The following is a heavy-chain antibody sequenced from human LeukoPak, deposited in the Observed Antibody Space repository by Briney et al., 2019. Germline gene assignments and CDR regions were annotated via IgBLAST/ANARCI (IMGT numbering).Heavy chain of an antibody. Sequence: PGGSLRLSCVASGFTFRSHGMHWVRQAPGKGLEWVAVIWYDGSEKYYADSVKGRFIISRDNSKNMLYLQMNSLRADDTAVYYCARWGNNKILDYWGQGTLVTVSS. V-gene: IGHV3-33*01. D-gene: IGHD7-27*01. CDR1: GFTFRSHG. J-gene: IGHJ4*02. CDR3: ARWGNNKILDY. CDR2: IWYDGSEK.